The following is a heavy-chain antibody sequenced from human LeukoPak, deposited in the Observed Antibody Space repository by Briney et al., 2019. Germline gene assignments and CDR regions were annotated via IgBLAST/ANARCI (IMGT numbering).Heavy chain of an antibody. CDR2: IYYSGSA. D-gene: IGHD3-10*01. V-gene: IGHV4-59*12. CDR1: GDSISGYY. J-gene: IGHJ4*02. Sequence: PSETLSLTCTVSGDSISGYYWSWIRQPPGRGLEWIGYIYYSGSATYNPSLKSRVTMSVDTSKNQFSLKLSSVTAADTAVYYCASLGTSGYYFDYWGQGTLVTVSS. CDR3: ASLGTSGYYFDY.